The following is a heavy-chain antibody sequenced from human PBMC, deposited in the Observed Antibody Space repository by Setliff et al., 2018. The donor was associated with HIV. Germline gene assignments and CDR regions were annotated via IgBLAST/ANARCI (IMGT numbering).Heavy chain of an antibody. CDR3: ANQRRATDY. J-gene: IGHJ4*02. Sequence: GGSLRLSCAASGFTFSSYAMHWVRQAPGKGLEWVAFIQYDGSKKYYADSVKGRFTISRDNSKNTLYLQMNSLRAEDTAVYYCANQRRATDYWGQGTLVTVSS. D-gene: IGHD5-12*01. CDR1: GFTFSSYA. V-gene: IGHV3-30*02. CDR2: IQYDGSKK.